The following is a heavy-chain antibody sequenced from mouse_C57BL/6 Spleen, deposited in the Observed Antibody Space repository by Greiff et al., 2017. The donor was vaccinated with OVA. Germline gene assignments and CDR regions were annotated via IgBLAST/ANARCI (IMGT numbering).Heavy chain of an antibody. CDR2: INPNNGGT. J-gene: IGHJ2*01. CDR3: ARGPPRGPLDY. Sequence: EVQLQQSGPELVKPGASVKISCKASGYTFTDYYMNWVKQSHGKSLEWIGDINPNNGGTSYNQKFKGKATLTVDKSSSTAYMELRSLTSEDSAVYYCARGPPRGPLDYWGQGTTLTVSS. CDR1: GYTFTDYY. V-gene: IGHV1-26*01.